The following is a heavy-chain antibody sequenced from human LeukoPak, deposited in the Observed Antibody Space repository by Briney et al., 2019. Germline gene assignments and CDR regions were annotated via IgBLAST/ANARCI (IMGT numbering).Heavy chain of an antibody. Sequence: PSETLSLTCAVYGGSFSGYYWSWIRQPPGKGLEWIGEINHSGSTNYNPSLKSRATISVDTSKNQFSLKLSSVTAADTAVYYCAREFYGDYVDYWGRGTLVTVSS. V-gene: IGHV4-34*01. CDR2: INHSGST. CDR1: GGSFSGYY. J-gene: IGHJ4*02. D-gene: IGHD4-17*01. CDR3: AREFYGDYVDY.